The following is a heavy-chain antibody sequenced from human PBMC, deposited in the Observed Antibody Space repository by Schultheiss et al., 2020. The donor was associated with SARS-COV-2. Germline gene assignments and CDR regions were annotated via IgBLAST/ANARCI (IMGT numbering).Heavy chain of an antibody. Sequence: ASVKVSCKASGYTFTSYAMHWVRQAPGQRLEWMGWINAGNGNTKYSQKFQGRVTITRDTSASTAYMELSSLRSTDTAVYYCARDQFTRAWLRFDYWGQGTLVTVSS. V-gene: IGHV1-3*01. CDR3: ARDQFTRAWLRFDY. CDR1: GYTFTSYA. J-gene: IGHJ4*02. D-gene: IGHD5-12*01. CDR2: INAGNGNT.